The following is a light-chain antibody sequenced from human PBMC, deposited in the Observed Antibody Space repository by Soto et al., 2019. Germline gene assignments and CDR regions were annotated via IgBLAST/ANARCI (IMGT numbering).Light chain of an antibody. CDR1: SSDVGGYNY. J-gene: IGLJ1*01. V-gene: IGLV2-14*01. CDR3: TSYTTTITRI. Sequence: QSALTQPASVSGSPGQSITISCTGTSSDVGGYNYVSWYQHHPGRAPRLMIYEVSHRPSGVSDRFSGSRSGNTASLSISGLQAEDEADYYCTSYTTTITRIFGTGTKLTVL. CDR2: EVS.